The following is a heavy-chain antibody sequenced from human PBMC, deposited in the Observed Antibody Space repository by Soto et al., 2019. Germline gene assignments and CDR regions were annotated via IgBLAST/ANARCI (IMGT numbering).Heavy chain of an antibody. J-gene: IGHJ4*01. CDR1: GFPFNNAW. CDR2: VKSKADGGSG. CDR3: STDSRTTLPEIRFDY. Sequence: GGSLRLSCAASGFPFNNAWINWARQVPGKGQEWVGRVKSKADGGSGDYAAPVKGRFVVSRDDSKDIVYLQMNSLKIEDTGVYYCSTDSRTTLPEIRFDYWGHGPQVTVSS. V-gene: IGHV3-15*07. D-gene: IGHD1-26*01.